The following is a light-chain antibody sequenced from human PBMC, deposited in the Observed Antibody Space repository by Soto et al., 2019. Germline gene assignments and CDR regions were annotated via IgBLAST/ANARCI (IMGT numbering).Light chain of an antibody. CDR3: QQYGSLSWT. Sequence: ENVLTHSPCTLSWSTGERATLSWRASQSVGSDYLAWYQQKHGQAPRLLIFGASGRATGIPDRFSGSGYGTDFNLTISRLEAEDLAVYYCQQYGSLSWTFGQGTKVDI. V-gene: IGKV3-20*01. CDR1: QSVGSDY. J-gene: IGKJ1*01. CDR2: GAS.